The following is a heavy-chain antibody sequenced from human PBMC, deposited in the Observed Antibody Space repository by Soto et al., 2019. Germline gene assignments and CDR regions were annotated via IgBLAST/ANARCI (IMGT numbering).Heavy chain of an antibody. D-gene: IGHD3-22*01. V-gene: IGHV3-23*01. J-gene: IGHJ3*02. CDR1: GFTFSSYA. CDR2: ISGSGGST. Sequence: HPGGSLRLSCAASGFTFSSYAMSWVRQAPGKGLEWVSAISGSGGSTYYADSVKGRFTISRDNSKNTLYLQMNSLRAEDTAVYYCAKDIDSSGYYQGAFDIWGQGTMVTVSS. CDR3: AKDIDSSGYYQGAFDI.